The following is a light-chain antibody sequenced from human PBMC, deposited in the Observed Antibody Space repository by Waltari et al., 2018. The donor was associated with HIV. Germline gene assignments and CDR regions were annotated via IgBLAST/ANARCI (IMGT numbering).Light chain of an antibody. J-gene: IGLJ3*02. V-gene: IGLV3-10*01. CDR3: YSRDSSCNSWV. CDR1: ALPKRY. CDR2: EDS. Sequence: SYELTQPPSVSVSPGQTARITCSGDALPKRYAYWYQQKSGQAPVLVLYEDSKRPSGIPERFSGSSSGTRASWTISGAQVEDEADYYCYSRDSSCNSWVFGGGTKLTVL.